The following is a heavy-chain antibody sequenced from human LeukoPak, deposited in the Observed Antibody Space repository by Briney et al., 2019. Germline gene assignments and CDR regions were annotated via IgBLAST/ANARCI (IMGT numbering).Heavy chain of an antibody. V-gene: IGHV1-69*04. CDR3: ASPRGYCTNGVCSTGFDY. D-gene: IGHD2-8*01. CDR1: GGTFSSYA. Sequence: ASVKVSCKASGGTFSSYAISWVRQAPGQGLEWMGRIIPILGIANYAQKFQGRVTITADESTSTAYMELSSLRSEDTAVYYCASPRGYCTNGVCSTGFDYWGQGTLVTVSS. CDR2: IIPILGIA. J-gene: IGHJ4*02.